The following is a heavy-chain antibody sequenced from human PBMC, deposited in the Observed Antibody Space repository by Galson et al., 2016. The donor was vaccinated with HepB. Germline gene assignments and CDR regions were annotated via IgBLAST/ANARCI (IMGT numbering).Heavy chain of an antibody. CDR2: INPNSGVT. CDR1: RYTFTGYF. CDR3: AREGSYYTLDY. J-gene: IGHJ4*02. V-gene: IGHV1-2*02. D-gene: IGHD1-26*01. Sequence: SVKVSCKASRYTFTGYFIHWVRQAPGQGLEWMGWINPNSGVTNYAQKFQGRVTISRDTSASTAYMELSSLISEDTAVYYCAREGSYYTLDYWGQGTLVTVSS.